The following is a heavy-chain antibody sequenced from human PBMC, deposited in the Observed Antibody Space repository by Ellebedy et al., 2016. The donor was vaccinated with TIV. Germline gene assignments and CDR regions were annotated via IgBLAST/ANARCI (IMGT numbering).Heavy chain of an antibody. D-gene: IGHD1-26*01. J-gene: IGHJ5*02. Sequence: GESLKISXKGSGYIFSTYWIAWVRQMPETGLEYMGVIYPDDSDTKYSPSFRGHVTISADKSTTNVFLQWNSLKASDTAIYYCARLAGGSGGASFDLWGQGTVVSVSS. V-gene: IGHV5-51*01. CDR3: ARLAGGSGGASFDL. CDR1: GYIFSTYW. CDR2: IYPDDSDT.